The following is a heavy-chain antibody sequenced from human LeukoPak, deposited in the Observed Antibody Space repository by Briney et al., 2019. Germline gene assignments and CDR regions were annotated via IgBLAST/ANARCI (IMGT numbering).Heavy chain of an antibody. D-gene: IGHD3-10*01. V-gene: IGHV3-48*02. CDR1: GFTFSSFS. CDR2: IGTTSSGI. CDR3: ARAHYGSGSYYNDY. Sequence: PGGSLRLSCAASGFTFSSFSMNWVRQAPGKRLEWVSFIGTTSSGIYYADSVKGRFTISRDNAKNSLYLQMNSLRDEDTAVYYCARAHYGSGSYYNDYWGQGTLVTVSS. J-gene: IGHJ4*02.